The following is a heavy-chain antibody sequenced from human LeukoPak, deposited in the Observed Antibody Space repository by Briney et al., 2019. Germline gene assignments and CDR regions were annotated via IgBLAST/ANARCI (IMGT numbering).Heavy chain of an antibody. D-gene: IGHD5-12*01. CDR3: AKDGLYSGYDVYYFDY. CDR2: ISGSGGST. CDR1: GFTFSSYA. J-gene: IGHJ4*02. V-gene: IGHV3-23*01. Sequence: PGGSLRLSCAASGFTFSSYAMSWVRQAPGKGLEWVSAISGSGGSTYYADSVKGRFTISRDNSRNTLYLQMNSLRAEDTAVYYCAKDGLYSGYDVYYFDYWGQGTLVTVSS.